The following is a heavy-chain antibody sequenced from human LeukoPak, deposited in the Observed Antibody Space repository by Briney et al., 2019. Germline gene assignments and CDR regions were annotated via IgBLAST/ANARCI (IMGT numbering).Heavy chain of an antibody. D-gene: IGHD3-10*01. J-gene: IGHJ3*02. CDR3: ARDPGTDPGIAFDI. CDR2: IYYSGST. Sequence: SETLSLTCTVSGGSISSSSYYWGWIRQPPGKGLEWIGSIYYSGSTYYNPSLKSRVTISVDTSKNQFSLKLSSVTAADTAVYYCARDPGTDPGIAFDIWGQGTMVTVSS. V-gene: IGHV4-39*07. CDR1: GGSISSSSYY.